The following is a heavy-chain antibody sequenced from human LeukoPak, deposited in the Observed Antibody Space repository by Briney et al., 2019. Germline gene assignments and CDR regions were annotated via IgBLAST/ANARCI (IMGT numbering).Heavy chain of an antibody. CDR3: ARTSYGGYTNWFDP. V-gene: IGHV3-21*01. Sequence: GGSLRLSCAAPGFTFSSYSMNWVRQAPGKGLEWVSSISSSSSYIYYADSVKGRFTISRDNAKNSLYLQMNSLRAEDTAVYYCARTSYGGYTNWFDPWGQGTLVTVSS. J-gene: IGHJ5*02. D-gene: IGHD4-17*01. CDR1: GFTFSSYS. CDR2: ISSSSSYI.